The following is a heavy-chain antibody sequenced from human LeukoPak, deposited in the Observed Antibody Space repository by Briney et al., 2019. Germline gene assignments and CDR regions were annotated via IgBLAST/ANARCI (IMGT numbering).Heavy chain of an antibody. CDR2: ISSSGSTI. Sequence: GGSLRLSCAAFGFTFSDYYMSWIRQAPGKGLEWVSYISSSGSTIYYADSVKGRFTISRDNAKNSLYLQMNSLRAEDTAVYYCAKAMVRGATPDYWGQGTLVTVSS. D-gene: IGHD3-10*01. J-gene: IGHJ4*02. V-gene: IGHV3-11*01. CDR1: GFTFSDYY. CDR3: AKAMVRGATPDY.